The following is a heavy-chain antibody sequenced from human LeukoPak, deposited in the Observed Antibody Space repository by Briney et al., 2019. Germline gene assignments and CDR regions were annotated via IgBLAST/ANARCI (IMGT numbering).Heavy chain of an antibody. CDR1: GFTFSSYE. J-gene: IGHJ4*02. Sequence: GGSLRLSCAASGFTFSSYEMNWVRQAPGKGLEWVSYISSSGSTIYYADSVKGRFTISRDNSKNTLYLQMNSLRPEDTAVYYCAKDARWLVPSLWGQGTLVTVSS. D-gene: IGHD6-19*01. V-gene: IGHV3-48*03. CDR2: ISSSGSTI. CDR3: AKDARWLVPSL.